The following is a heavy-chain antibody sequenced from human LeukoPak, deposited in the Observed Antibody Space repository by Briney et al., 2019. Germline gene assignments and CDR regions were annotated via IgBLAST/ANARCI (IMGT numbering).Heavy chain of an antibody. CDR1: GGSISSGGYY. Sequence: SQTLSLTCTVSGGSISSGGYYWSWIRQHPGKGLEWIGYIYYSGSTYYNPSLKSRVTISLDTSKNQFSLKLSSVTAADTAVYYCAGHHPRNTVDFWGQGTLVTVSS. J-gene: IGHJ4*02. V-gene: IGHV4-31*03. D-gene: IGHD2-8*02. CDR3: AGHHPRNTVDF. CDR2: IYYSGST.